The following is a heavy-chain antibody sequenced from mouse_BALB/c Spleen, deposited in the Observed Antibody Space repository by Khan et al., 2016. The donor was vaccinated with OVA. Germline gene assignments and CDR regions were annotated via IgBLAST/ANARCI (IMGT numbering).Heavy chain of an antibody. J-gene: IGHJ3*01. D-gene: IGHD1-2*01. V-gene: IGHV3-6*02. CDR3: TRDNNYYGYLAY. CDR2: ISYDGSN. Sequence: EVQLQESGPGLVKPSQSLSLTCSVTGYSITSGYYWNWIRQFPGNKLEWMGYISYDGSNNYNPSLNNRISITRAPSENQFLLTLNSLTTEDTATYCCTRDNNYYGYLAYWGQGTLVTVSA. CDR1: GYSITSGYY.